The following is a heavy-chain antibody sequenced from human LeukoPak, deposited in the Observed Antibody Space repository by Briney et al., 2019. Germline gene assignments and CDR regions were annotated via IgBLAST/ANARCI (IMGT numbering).Heavy chain of an antibody. CDR3: GALRFLEWLSHYYYMDV. CDR1: GGTFSSYA. V-gene: IGHV1-69*05. D-gene: IGHD3-3*01. CDR2: IIPIFGTA. J-gene: IGHJ6*03. Sequence: ASVKVSCKASGGTFSSYAISWVRQAPGQGLEWMGGIIPIFGTANYAQKFQGRATITTDESTSTAYMELSSLRSEDTAVYYCGALRFLEWLSHYYYMDVWGKGTTVTVSS.